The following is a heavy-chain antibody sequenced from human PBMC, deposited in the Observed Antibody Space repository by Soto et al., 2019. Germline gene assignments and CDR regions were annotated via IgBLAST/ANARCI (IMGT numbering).Heavy chain of an antibody. Sequence: ASVKVSCKASGYTFTSYDINWVRQATGQGLEWMGWMNPNSGNTGYAQKFQGRVTMTRNTSISTAYMELSSLRSEDTAVYYCARVSPVTTDAFDIWGQGTMVTVSS. D-gene: IGHD4-17*01. CDR2: MNPNSGNT. CDR1: GYTFTSYD. J-gene: IGHJ3*02. CDR3: ARVSPVTTDAFDI. V-gene: IGHV1-8*01.